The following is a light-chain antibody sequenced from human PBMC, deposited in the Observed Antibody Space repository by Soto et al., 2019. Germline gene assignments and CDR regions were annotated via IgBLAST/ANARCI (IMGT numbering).Light chain of an antibody. CDR1: QSVTSTY. V-gene: IGKV3-20*01. Sequence: VLTQSPGTLSLSPGESATLSCRASQSVTSTYLAWYQQKPGQAPRLLIYGASSRATGVPDRFSGSGSGTDFTLIIRRLEPEDFAVYFCHHYASTFGQGTKGDI. J-gene: IGKJ1*01. CDR2: GAS. CDR3: HHYAST.